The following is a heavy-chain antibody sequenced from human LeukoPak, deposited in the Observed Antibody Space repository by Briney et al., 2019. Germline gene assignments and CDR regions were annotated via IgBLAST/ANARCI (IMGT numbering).Heavy chain of an antibody. D-gene: IGHD6-19*01. CDR1: GFTFSSYA. CDR3: ARSGMAVAATPWD. J-gene: IGHJ1*01. V-gene: IGHV3-7*05. CDR2: INQDGSEK. Sequence: PGVSLRLSCAASGFTFSSYAMSWVRQAPGRGLEWVAHINQDGSEKYSVDSVRGRFTISRDNVKNSLFLQMNSLRAEDTAVYYCARSGMAVAATPWDWGQGTLVTVSS.